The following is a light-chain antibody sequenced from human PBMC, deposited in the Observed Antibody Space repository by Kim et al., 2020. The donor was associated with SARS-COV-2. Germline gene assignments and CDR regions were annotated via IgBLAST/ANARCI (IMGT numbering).Light chain of an antibody. V-gene: IGKV1-33*01. CDR3: QQYDNIPVT. Sequence: ASVGDRVTITCQASQDIRDYLNWYQQKPGKAPNLLIHDAFNLETGVPSRFSGSGSGTTFTFTISSLQPEDTATYYCQQYDNIPVTFGGGTKVDIK. CDR1: QDIRDY. CDR2: DAF. J-gene: IGKJ4*01.